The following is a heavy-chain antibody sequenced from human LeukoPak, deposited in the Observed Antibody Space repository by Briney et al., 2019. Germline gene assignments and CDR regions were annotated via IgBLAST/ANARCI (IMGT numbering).Heavy chain of an antibody. CDR1: GFTFDDYA. CDR3: ARDRDVYSSSSLDY. V-gene: IGHV3-21*01. D-gene: IGHD6-6*01. J-gene: IGHJ4*02. Sequence: PGGSLRLSCAASGFTFDDYAMHWVRQAPGKGLEWVSSISSSSSYIYYADSVKGRFTISRDNAKNSLYLQMNSLRAEDTAVYYRARDRDVYSSSSLDYWGQGTLVTVSS. CDR2: ISSSSSYI.